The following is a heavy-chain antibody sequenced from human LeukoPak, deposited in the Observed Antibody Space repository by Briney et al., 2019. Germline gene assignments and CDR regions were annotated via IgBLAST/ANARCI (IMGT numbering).Heavy chain of an antibody. CDR3: AGTRVTTYGNNWFDP. Sequence: GASVKVSCKASGYTFTSYYMHWVRQAPGQGLEWMGIINPSGGSTSYAQKFQGRVTMTRDTSTSTVYMELSSLRSEDTAVYYCAGTRVTTYGNNWFDPWGQGTLVTVSS. CDR2: INPSGGST. J-gene: IGHJ5*02. D-gene: IGHD4-17*01. CDR1: GYTFTSYY. V-gene: IGHV1-46*01.